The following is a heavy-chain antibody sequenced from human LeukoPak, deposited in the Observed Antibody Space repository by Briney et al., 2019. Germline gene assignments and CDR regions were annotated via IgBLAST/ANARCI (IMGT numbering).Heavy chain of an antibody. CDR3: ARDRFGPGDSNGYGY. Sequence: GGSLRLSCEASGFTFRSYSMNWVRQAPGKGLEWVSSISSSGSYTYYGDSVKGRLTISRDNARNSLYLQMNSLRAEDTAVYYCARDRFGPGDSNGYGYWGQGTLVTVSS. V-gene: IGHV3-21*01. CDR1: GFTFRSYS. CDR2: ISSSGSYT. J-gene: IGHJ4*02. D-gene: IGHD5-18*01.